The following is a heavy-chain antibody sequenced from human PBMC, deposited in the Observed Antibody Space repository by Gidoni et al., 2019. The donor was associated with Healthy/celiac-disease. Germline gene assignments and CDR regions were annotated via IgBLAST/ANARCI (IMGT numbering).Heavy chain of an antibody. CDR1: GFTFSSYG. J-gene: IGHJ5*02. V-gene: IGHV3-30*18. CDR2: ISYDGSNK. Sequence: QVQLVESGGGVVQPGRSLRLSCAASGFTFSSYGMHWVRQAPGKGLEWVAVISYDGSNKYYADSVKGRFTISRDNSKNTLYLQMNSLRAEDTAVYYCAKGVVAPIESWGQGTLVTVSS. D-gene: IGHD6-6*01. CDR3: AKGVVAPIES.